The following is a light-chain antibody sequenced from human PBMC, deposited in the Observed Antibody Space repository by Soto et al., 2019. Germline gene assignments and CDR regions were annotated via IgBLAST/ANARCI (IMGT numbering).Light chain of an antibody. Sequence: EIVMTQSLATLSVSPGERATLSCRASQSVSSNLAWYQQKPGQAPRLLIYSASTRATGIPARFSGSGSGTEFTLTISSLQSEDFAVYYCQQYNNWPSGTFGQGTKVEIK. J-gene: IGKJ1*01. CDR2: SAS. V-gene: IGKV3-15*01. CDR3: QQYNNWPSGT. CDR1: QSVSSN.